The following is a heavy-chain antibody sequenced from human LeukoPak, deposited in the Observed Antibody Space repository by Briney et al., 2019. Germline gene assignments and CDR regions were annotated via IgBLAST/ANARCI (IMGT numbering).Heavy chain of an antibody. V-gene: IGHV4-4*02. J-gene: IGHJ6*02. D-gene: IGHD3-3*01. CDR3: ARDGAQRTVLRFLEWLSPYGMDV. CDR2: VNLQGST. Sequence: SGTLSLTCGVSGGSITNTNYWTWVRQPPGKGLEWIGEVNLQGSTNYNPSLKSRVTISVDTSKNQFSLKLSSVTAADTAVYYCARDGAQRTVLRFLEWLSPYGMDVWGQGTTVTVSS. CDR1: GGSITNTNY.